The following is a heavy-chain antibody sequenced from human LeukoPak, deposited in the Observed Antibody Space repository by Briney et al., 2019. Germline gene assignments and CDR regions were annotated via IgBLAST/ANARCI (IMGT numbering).Heavy chain of an antibody. CDR2: IYTSGST. Sequence: SQTLSLTCTVFGGSISSGSYYWSWIRQPAGKGLEWIGRIYTSGSTNYNPSLRSRVTMSVDTSKNQISLNLRSVTAADTAVYYCARQPLNCTSTSCYAFDIWGQGTMVTVSS. V-gene: IGHV4-61*02. CDR1: GGSISSGSYY. CDR3: ARQPLNCTSTSCYAFDI. J-gene: IGHJ3*02. D-gene: IGHD2-2*01.